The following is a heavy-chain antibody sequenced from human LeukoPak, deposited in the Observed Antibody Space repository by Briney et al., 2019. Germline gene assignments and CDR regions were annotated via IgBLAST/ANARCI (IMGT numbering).Heavy chain of an antibody. V-gene: IGHV4-31*03. Sequence: SETLSLTCTVSGGSISSGGYYWSWIRQHPGKGLEWIGYIYYSGSTYYNPSLKSRVTISVDTSKNQFSLKLSSVTAADTAVYYCARCPVFGVVINGMDVWGQGTTVTVSS. D-gene: IGHD3-3*01. CDR3: ARCPVFGVVINGMDV. CDR1: GGSISSGGYY. CDR2: IYYSGST. J-gene: IGHJ6*02.